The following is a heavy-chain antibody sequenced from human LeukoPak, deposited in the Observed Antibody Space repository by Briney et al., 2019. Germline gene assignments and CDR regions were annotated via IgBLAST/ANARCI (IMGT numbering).Heavy chain of an antibody. CDR2: TYYRSTWYN. J-gene: IGHJ5*02. CDR3: ARRLTQYDCFDP. D-gene: IGHD2-2*01. Sequence: PSQTLSLTCAISGDIVSGNSVTWNWIRQSPSRGLEWLGRTYYRSTWYNDYAVSVRGRITVNPDTSKNQFSLHLNSVTPEDTAVYYCARRLTQYDCFDPWGQGILVTVSS. CDR1: GDIVSGNSVT. V-gene: IGHV6-1*01.